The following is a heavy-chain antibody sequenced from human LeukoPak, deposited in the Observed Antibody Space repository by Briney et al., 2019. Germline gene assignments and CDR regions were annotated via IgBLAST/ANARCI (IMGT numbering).Heavy chain of an antibody. CDR1: GYTLTELS. Sequence: ASVKVSCKVSGYTLTELSMHWVRQAPGKGLEWMGGFDPEDGETIYAQKFQGRVTMTEDTSTDTAYMELSSLRSDDTAVYYCARTSETLYDFWSKDYWGQGTLVTVSS. V-gene: IGHV1-24*01. J-gene: IGHJ4*02. D-gene: IGHD3-3*01. CDR3: ARTSETLYDFWSKDY. CDR2: FDPEDGET.